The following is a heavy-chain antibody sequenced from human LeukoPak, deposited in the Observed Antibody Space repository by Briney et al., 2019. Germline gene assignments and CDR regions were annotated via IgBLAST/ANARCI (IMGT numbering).Heavy chain of an antibody. Sequence: GGSLRLSCAASGFTFSSYAMSWVRQAPGKGLEWVSGISSNGASTYYVDSVKGRFTISRDISKNTLFLQMNSLRAEDTAVYYCAKRGSVGTLGHFDYWGQGTLVTVSS. D-gene: IGHD6-13*01. CDR2: ISSNGAST. CDR3: AKRGSVGTLGHFDY. J-gene: IGHJ4*02. V-gene: IGHV3-23*01. CDR1: GFTFSSYA.